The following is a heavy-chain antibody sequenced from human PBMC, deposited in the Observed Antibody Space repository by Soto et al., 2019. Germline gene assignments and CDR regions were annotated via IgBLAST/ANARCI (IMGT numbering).Heavy chain of an antibody. CDR2: ISHSGST. CDR1: GASISSSNW. Sequence: QMELRESGPGLVKPSGSLSLTCAVSGASISSSNWWRWVRQPPGKGLEWIGGISHSGSTNHRTSLQSRVNISVDKPKNQCSLKLSSVTAADTAVYYCARLIHGSGDDYWCQGALVTVSS. J-gene: IGHJ4*02. D-gene: IGHD2-15*01. V-gene: IGHV4-4*02. CDR3: ARLIHGSGDDY.